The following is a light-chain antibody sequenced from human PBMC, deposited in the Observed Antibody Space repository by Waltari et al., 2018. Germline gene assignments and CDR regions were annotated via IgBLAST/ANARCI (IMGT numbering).Light chain of an antibody. J-gene: IGKJ4*01. Sequence: DIQMTQSPSSLSASVGDRVTITCRSSQSIGNAYLNWYQQKPGKAPKLLIYGASTLQSGVPSRFIGSGSGTEFTLTISSLQPEDVATYYCQQTYNNPHIFGGGTRVEI. CDR3: QQTYNNPHI. CDR2: GAS. CDR1: QSIGNAY. V-gene: IGKV1-39*01.